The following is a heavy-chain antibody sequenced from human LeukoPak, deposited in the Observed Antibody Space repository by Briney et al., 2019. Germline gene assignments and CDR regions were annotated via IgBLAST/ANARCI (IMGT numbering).Heavy chain of an antibody. CDR3: AKGSIAVAGRGNWFDP. J-gene: IGHJ5*02. CDR2: ISWNSGSI. V-gene: IGHV3-9*01. D-gene: IGHD6-19*01. Sequence: GRSLRLSCAASGFTFDDYAMDWVRQAPGEGLEWVSGISWNSGSIGYADSVKGRFTISRDNAKNSLYLQMNSLRAEDTALYYCAKGSIAVAGRGNWFDPWGQGTLVTVSS. CDR1: GFTFDDYA.